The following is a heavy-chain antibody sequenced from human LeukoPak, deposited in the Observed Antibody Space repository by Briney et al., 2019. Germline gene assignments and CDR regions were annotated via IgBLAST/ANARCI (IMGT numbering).Heavy chain of an antibody. Sequence: SETLSLTCTVSGGSISSYYWSWIRQPPGKGLEWIGYIYYSGSNNYNPSLKRRVTISVDKSKNQFSLKRRSVTAADTAVYYCARDDPTGYYYYGMDVWGQGTTVTVSS. CDR2: IYYSGSN. CDR1: GGSISSYY. V-gene: IGHV4-59*01. CDR3: ARDDPTGYYYYGMDV. J-gene: IGHJ6*02.